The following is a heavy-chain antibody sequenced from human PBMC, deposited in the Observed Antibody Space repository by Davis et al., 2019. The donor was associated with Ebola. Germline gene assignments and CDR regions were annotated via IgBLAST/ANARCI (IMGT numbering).Heavy chain of an antibody. Sequence: GGSLRLSCAGSGFTFGDYAMHWVRQVPGKGLEWVSGIGAAGYTFYPGSVKGRFTISRENAKNSLYLQMNSLRAGDTAVYFCAREKGAGDDAFDIWGQGTVVTVSS. V-gene: IGHV3-13*01. CDR2: IGAAGYT. CDR1: GFTFGDYA. CDR3: AREKGAGDDAFDI. J-gene: IGHJ3*02. D-gene: IGHD3-10*01.